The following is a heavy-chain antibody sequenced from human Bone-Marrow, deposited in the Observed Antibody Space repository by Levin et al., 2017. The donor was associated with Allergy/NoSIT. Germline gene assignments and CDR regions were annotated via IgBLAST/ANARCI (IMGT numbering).Heavy chain of an antibody. V-gene: IGHV3-23*01. CDR3: AKRIAATGTNALDV. CDR1: GFSFKFYA. D-gene: IGHD1-1*01. Sequence: AGGSLRLSCVASGFSFKFYAMSWVRQAPGKGLEWVSAISGSGGDTYYTDSVKGRFIISRDNSQNTLFLQLNSLRVEDTALYYCAKRIAATGTNALDVWGQGTMVTVSS. J-gene: IGHJ6*02. CDR2: ISGSGGDT.